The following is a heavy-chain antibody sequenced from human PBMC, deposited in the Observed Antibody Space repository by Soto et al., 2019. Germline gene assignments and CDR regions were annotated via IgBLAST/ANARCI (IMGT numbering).Heavy chain of an antibody. CDR1: GDSISNLDYF. Sequence: QVHLLESGPGLVKPSQTLSLTCSVSGDSISNLDYFWAWIRQPPGQALEYIGYIYKSATTYYNPSFESRVAISVDTSKSQFSLNVTSVTAADTAVYFCARGRYCLTGRCFPNWFDSWGQGALVTVSS. D-gene: IGHD7-27*01. V-gene: IGHV4-30-4*01. CDR3: ARGRYCLTGRCFPNWFDS. J-gene: IGHJ5*01. CDR2: IYKSATT.